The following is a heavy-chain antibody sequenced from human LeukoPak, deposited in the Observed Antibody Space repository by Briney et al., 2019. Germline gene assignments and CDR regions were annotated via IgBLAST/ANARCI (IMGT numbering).Heavy chain of an antibody. CDR3: GRWAPNPNDS. V-gene: IGHV1-18*01. J-gene: IGHJ5*01. Sequence: ASVKVSWKASGYIFINHGISWVRQAPGQGLEWMGWISAYNGRTEYAPKYQDRVTMTTDTSTTTAYMELRSLTSDDTAVYYCGRWAPNPNDSWGQGTLVTVS. CDR1: GYIFINHG. CDR2: ISAYNGRT.